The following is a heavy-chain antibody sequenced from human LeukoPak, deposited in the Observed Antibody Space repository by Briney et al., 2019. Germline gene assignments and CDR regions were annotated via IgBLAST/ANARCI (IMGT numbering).Heavy chain of an antibody. Sequence: SETLSLTCTVSGGSISSYYWSWIRQPPGKGLEWIGYMYNSGSTNYNPSLKSRVTISVDTSKNQLSLKLSSVTAADTAVYYCARGRDYDFWSEGAYFDYWGQGTLVTVSS. CDR1: GGSISSYY. J-gene: IGHJ4*02. CDR3: ARGRDYDFWSEGAYFDY. D-gene: IGHD3-3*01. V-gene: IGHV4-59*01. CDR2: MYNSGST.